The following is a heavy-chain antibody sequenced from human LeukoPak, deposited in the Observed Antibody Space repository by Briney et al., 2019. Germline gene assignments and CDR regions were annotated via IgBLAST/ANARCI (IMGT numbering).Heavy chain of an antibody. CDR3: ARGFWSFDL. J-gene: IGHJ2*01. Sequence: SETLSLTCTVSGGSISSYYWTWIRQPAGKGLEWIGRIYTTGSTIYIPSPRSRVTMSVDTSKNQISLNLNSVTAADTAMYYCARGFWSFDLWGRGTLVTVSS. CDR2: IYTTGST. V-gene: IGHV4-4*07. CDR1: GGSISSYY.